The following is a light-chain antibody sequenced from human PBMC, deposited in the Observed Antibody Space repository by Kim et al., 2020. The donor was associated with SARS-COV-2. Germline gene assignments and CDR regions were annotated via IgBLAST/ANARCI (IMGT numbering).Light chain of an antibody. Sequence: LSPGERAILACRASQNVRNDLAWYQQRPGQPPRLLIHDASVRAAGIPARFSASGSGTDFTLTINSLEPEDFAVYYCQQRSDWPPLTFGGGTKLEI. V-gene: IGKV3-11*01. CDR3: QQRSDWPPLT. CDR1: QNVRND. CDR2: DAS. J-gene: IGKJ4*01.